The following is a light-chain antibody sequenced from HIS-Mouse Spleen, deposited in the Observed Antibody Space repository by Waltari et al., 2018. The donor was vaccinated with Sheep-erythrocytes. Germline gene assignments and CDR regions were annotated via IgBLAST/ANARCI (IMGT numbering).Light chain of an antibody. V-gene: IGKV3-11*01. CDR3: QQRSNWPQPWT. J-gene: IGKJ1*01. Sequence: EILLTQSPATLSLSPGERATLSCRASQSVSSYLAWYQQKPGQAPRLLIYDASNRATGIPARFSGSGSGTDFTLTISSLEPEDFAVYYCQQRSNWPQPWTFGKGTKVEI. CDR1: QSVSSY. CDR2: DAS.